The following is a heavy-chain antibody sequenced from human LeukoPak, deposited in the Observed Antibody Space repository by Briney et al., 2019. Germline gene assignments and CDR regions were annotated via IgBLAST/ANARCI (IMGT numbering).Heavy chain of an antibody. CDR1: GFPFNTYW. CDR3: ARDGGLLPDN. V-gene: IGHV3-74*01. Sequence: GGSLRLSCAGSGFPFNTYWMHWVRQPPGKGLVWVSRISPDGSSRSYADSVKGRFLISIDNAKNTLSLQMNSLTAEDTAVYYCARDGGLLPDNWGKGTLVTVSS. J-gene: IGHJ4*02. CDR2: ISPDGSSR. D-gene: IGHD2-21*02.